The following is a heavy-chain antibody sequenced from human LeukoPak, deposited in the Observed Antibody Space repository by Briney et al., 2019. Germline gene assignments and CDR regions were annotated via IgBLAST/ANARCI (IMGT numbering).Heavy chain of an antibody. J-gene: IGHJ4*02. V-gene: IGHV4-38-2*02. CDR1: GYSISSGYY. CDR3: ATRGPYYLDY. Sequence: SETLSLTCTVSGYSISSGYYWGWIRQPPGKGLEWIGSIYHSGSTYYNPSLKSRVTISVDTSKNQFSLKLSSVTAADTAVYYCATRGPYYLDYWGQGTLVTVSS. CDR2: IYHSGST.